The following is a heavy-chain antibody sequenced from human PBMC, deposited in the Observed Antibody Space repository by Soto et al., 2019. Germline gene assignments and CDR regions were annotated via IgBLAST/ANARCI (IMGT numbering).Heavy chain of an antibody. CDR2: IYYSGST. Sequence: SETLSLTCTVSGGSISSYYWSWIRQPPGKGLEWIGYIYYSGSTNYNPSLKSRVTISVDTSKNQFSLKLSSVTAADTAVYYCARGLPVLRYFDWYPTPYYMDVWGKGTTVTVSS. J-gene: IGHJ6*03. CDR1: GGSISSYY. V-gene: IGHV4-59*01. CDR3: ARGLPVLRYFDWYPTPYYMDV. D-gene: IGHD3-9*01.